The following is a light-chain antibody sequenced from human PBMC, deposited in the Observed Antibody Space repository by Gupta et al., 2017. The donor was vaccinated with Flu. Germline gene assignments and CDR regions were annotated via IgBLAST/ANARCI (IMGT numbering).Light chain of an antibody. Sequence: VTPGEPASICCRSSQGLLHNNGNNYLHWYLHRPGQSPQLLIYLASKRACGVPGRFSGSGSGTDFTLKISRVEAEDVGVYYCKQDLQTPRTCGQGTKLEIK. J-gene: IGKJ2*02. CDR2: LAS. V-gene: IGKV2-28*01. CDR1: QGLLHNNGNNY. CDR3: KQDLQTPRT.